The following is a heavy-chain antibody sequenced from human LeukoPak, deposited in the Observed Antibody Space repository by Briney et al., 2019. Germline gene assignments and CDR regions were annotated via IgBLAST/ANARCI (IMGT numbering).Heavy chain of an antibody. CDR3: ASDNSGYYYFDS. D-gene: IGHD3-22*01. CDR2: MYYTGST. Sequence: SETLSLNCTVSGGSLSSSSYYWGWIRQPPGKGLEWIGSMYYTGSTYYNSSLKSRVTISQDTSKNQFSLKLTSVTAADTAVYFCASDNSGYYYFDSWGQGTLVTVSS. CDR1: GGSLSSSSYY. V-gene: IGHV4-39*01. J-gene: IGHJ4*02.